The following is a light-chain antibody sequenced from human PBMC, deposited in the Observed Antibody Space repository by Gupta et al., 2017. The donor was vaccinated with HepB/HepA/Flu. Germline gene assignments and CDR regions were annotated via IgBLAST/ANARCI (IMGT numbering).Light chain of an antibody. CDR1: QSLVHSDGNTY. V-gene: IGKV2-30*02. J-gene: IGKJ1*01. CDR2: QVS. CDR3: LQGTQWPWT. Sequence: DVVMTQSPPSLPVTLGQPASISCRSTQSLVHSDGNTYLNWFLQRPGQSPRRLIYQVSNRDSGGPDRFSGSGSGSDFTLKISRVEAEDVGVYYCLQGTQWPWTFGQGTKVEL.